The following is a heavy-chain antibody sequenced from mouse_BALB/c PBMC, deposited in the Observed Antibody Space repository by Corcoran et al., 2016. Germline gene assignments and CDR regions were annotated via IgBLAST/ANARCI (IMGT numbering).Heavy chain of an antibody. CDR3: AREPRAMDY. Sequence: QIQLVQSGPELKKPGETVKISCKASGYTFTNYGMNWVKQAPGKGLKWMGWINTYTGEPTYADDFKGRVAFSLETYASTAYLQINNLKNEDTATYFCAREPRAMDYWGQGTSVTVSS. CDR2: INTYTGEP. J-gene: IGHJ4*01. V-gene: IGHV9-3-1*01. CDR1: GYTFTNYG.